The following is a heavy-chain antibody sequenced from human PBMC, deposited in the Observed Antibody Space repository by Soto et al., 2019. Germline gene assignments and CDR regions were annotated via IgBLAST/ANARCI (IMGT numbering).Heavy chain of an antibody. D-gene: IGHD3-10*01. Sequence: PGGFLKFSCAASGFTFSSYAMGWVRQAPGKGLEWVSAFSGSGGSTYYADSVKGRFTISRDNSMNSLYLQMNSLRAEDTAVYYCAKGVYGSGLERAFDIWGQGT. J-gene: IGHJ3*02. CDR2: FSGSGGST. V-gene: IGHV3-23*01. CDR3: AKGVYGSGLERAFDI. CDR1: GFTFSSYA.